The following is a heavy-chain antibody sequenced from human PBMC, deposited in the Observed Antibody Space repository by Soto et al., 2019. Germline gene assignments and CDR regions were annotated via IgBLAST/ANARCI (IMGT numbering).Heavy chain of an antibody. V-gene: IGHV1-69*08. Sequence: QVQLVQSGAEVKKPGSSVKVSCKASGGTFSSYTISWVRQAPGQGLEWMGRIIPILGIANYAQKFQGRVTITADKSTSTAYRGLSSLRSEDTAVYYCARDRDQTIFDYWGQGTLVTVSS. CDR2: IIPILGIA. J-gene: IGHJ4*02. CDR3: ARDRDQTIFDY. CDR1: GGTFSSYT.